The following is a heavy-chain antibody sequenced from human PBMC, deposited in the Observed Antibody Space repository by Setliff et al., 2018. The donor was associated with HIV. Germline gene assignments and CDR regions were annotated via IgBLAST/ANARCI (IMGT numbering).Heavy chain of an antibody. Sequence: ASVKVSCKASGYTFTGYFIHWVRQAPGQGLEWVGRINPNSGDTNFAQKFQGRITMTRDTSISTAYLELRSLYTYDTAVYYCAKDRPGYIYGQGDAFEIWGQGTMVTVSS. CDR1: GYTFTGYF. CDR3: AKDRPGYIYGQGDAFEI. CDR2: INPNSGDT. J-gene: IGHJ3*02. V-gene: IGHV1-2*06. D-gene: IGHD5-18*01.